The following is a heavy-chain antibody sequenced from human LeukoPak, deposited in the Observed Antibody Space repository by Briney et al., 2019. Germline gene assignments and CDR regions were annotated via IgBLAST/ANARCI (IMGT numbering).Heavy chain of an antibody. D-gene: IGHD3-3*01. J-gene: IGHJ4*02. V-gene: IGHV1-18*01. CDR3: ARRSHDYDFWSGYYYYFDY. Sequence: ASVMVSCKASGYTFTSYGISWVRQAPGQGLEWMGWISAYNGNTNYAQKLQGRVTMTTDTSTSTAYMELRSLRSDDTAVYYCARRSHDYDFWSGYYYYFDYWGQGTLVTVSS. CDR1: GYTFTSYG. CDR2: ISAYNGNT.